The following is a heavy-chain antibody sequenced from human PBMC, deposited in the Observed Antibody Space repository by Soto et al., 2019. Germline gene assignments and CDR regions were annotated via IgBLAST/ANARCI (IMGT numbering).Heavy chain of an antibody. Sequence: GGPIRHRRTAAGVTFVSYGVHWVRKETGKGLEYVSAISSNGGSTYYGNSVKGRFTISRDNSKNTLYLQMGSLRAEDMAVYYCAREYSLAVVAPGYWGQGILVTVSS. J-gene: IGHJ4*02. CDR3: AREYSLAVVAPGY. CDR2: ISSNGGST. V-gene: IGHV3-64*01. CDR1: GVTFVSYG. D-gene: IGHD3-22*01.